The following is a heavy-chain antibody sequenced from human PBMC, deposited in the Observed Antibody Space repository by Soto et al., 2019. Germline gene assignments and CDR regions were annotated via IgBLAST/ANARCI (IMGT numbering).Heavy chain of an antibody. CDR3: TRGSYGAYDY. CDR1: GFRFSDYS. CDR2: ISSNSGYT. V-gene: IGHV3-21*06. D-gene: IGHD4-17*01. Sequence: PGGSLRLSCAASGFRFSDYSMNWVRQVPGKGLGWVSSISSNSGYTLYTDSVKGRFTISRDNAKSSLYLQMSSLRDEDTAVYYCTRGSYGAYDYWGQGTLVTVSS. J-gene: IGHJ4*02.